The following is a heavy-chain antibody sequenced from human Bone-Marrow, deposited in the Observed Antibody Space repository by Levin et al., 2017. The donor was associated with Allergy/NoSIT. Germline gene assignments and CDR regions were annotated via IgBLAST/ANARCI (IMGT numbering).Heavy chain of an antibody. Sequence: SVKVSCKASGGTLNNYAFSWVRQAPGQGLEWMGGIIPIFDTADHAQKFQGRLTITAVKSTNTVYMDLTSLTYGDTAVYYCAKVNSNCTRTSRPTRCLCYGMDVWGHGTTVTVSS. V-gene: IGHV1-69*06. J-gene: IGHJ6*02. CDR1: GGTLNNYA. CDR3: AKVNSNCTRTSRPTRCLCYGMDV. D-gene: IGHD2-2*01. CDR2: IIPIFDTA.